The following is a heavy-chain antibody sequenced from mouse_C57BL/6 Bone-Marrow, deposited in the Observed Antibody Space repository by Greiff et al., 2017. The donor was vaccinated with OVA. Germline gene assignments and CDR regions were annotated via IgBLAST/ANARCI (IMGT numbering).Heavy chain of an antibody. CDR2: IDPENGDT. J-gene: IGHJ1*03. CDR3: TTYGSSYYWYFDV. V-gene: IGHV14-4*01. D-gene: IGHD1-1*01. CDR1: GFNIKDDY. Sequence: VQLKQSGAELVRPGASVKLSCTASGFNIKDDYMHWVKQRPEQGLEWIGWIDPENGDTEYASKFQGKATITADTSSNTAYLQLSSLTSEDTAVYYCTTYGSSYYWYFDVWGKGTTVTVSS.